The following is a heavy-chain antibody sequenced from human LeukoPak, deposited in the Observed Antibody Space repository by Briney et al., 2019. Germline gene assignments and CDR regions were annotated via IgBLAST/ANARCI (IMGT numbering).Heavy chain of an antibody. CDR1: GFTFSNAW. Sequence: PGGSLRLSCAASGFTFSNAWMSWVRQAPGKGQEWVGRIKSKTDGETTDYAAPVKGRFTISRDDSKNTLYLQMNSLKTEDTAVYYCTTGSGYLDYWGQGTLVTVS. V-gene: IGHV3-15*01. CDR3: TTGSGYLDY. J-gene: IGHJ4*02. D-gene: IGHD2-15*01. CDR2: IKSKTDGETT.